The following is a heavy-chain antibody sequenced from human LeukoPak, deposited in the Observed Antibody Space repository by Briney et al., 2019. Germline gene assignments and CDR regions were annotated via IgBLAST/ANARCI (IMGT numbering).Heavy chain of an antibody. CDR2: IYYSGST. CDR1: GGSISNYY. CDR3: ARGNGYHAY. D-gene: IGHD5-24*01. J-gene: IGHJ4*02. Sequence: PSETLSLTCTVSGGSISNYYWTWIRQPPGKGLEWIGYIYYSGSTNYNPSLMSRVTISVDTSKNQFSLKLSSVTAADTAVYYCARGNGYHAYWGQGTVVTVSS. V-gene: IGHV4-59*01.